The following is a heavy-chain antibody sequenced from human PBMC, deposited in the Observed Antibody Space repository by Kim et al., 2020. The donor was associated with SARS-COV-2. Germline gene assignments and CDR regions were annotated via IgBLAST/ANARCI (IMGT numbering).Heavy chain of an antibody. V-gene: IGHV4-59*01. CDR2: RGRT. J-gene: IGHJ4*02. Sequence: RGRTNYNPSLKSRVTIALDTSKSQFSLKLSSVTAADTAVYYCARTKYFDYWGRGTLVTVSS. CDR3: ARTKYFDY.